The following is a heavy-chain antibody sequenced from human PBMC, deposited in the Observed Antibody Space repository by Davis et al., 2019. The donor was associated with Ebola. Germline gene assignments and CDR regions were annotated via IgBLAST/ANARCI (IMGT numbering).Heavy chain of an antibody. V-gene: IGHV4-34*01. CDR3: ARGAGIAAAGTYYGMDV. CDR1: GGAFSGYY. D-gene: IGHD6-13*01. Sequence: PSETLSLTCAVYGGAFSGYYWTWISQTPGKGLEWIGEINHSGRTNYNPSLDSRVTVSVDTSKNQFSLNMTSVTAADSAIFYCARGAGIAAAGTYYGMDVWGQGTTVTVSS. CDR2: INHSGRT. J-gene: IGHJ6*02.